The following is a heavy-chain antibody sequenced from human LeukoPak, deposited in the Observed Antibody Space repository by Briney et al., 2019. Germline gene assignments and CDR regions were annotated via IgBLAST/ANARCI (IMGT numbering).Heavy chain of an antibody. CDR2: FNPYSGAS. CDR3: AKNGDYGYAMDV. CDR1: GYTFTDYY. D-gene: IGHD4-17*01. Sequence: ASVKVSCKASGYTFTDYYMHWVRQAPGQGLEWVGSFNPYSGASKYEQKLQGRVTMTGDTSISTAYLQLGRVIGDDTAVYYCAKNGDYGYAMDVWGQGTTVTVSS. V-gene: IGHV1-2*02. J-gene: IGHJ6*02.